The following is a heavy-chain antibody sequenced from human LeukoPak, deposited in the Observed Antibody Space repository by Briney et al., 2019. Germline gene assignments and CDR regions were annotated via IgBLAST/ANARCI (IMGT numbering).Heavy chain of an antibody. Sequence: ASVKLSCKASGYTFTGYYIHWVRQAPGQGLEWMGYINPNSGGKNYAETFRGRVTMTRDKSNNTAYMELRRLRSDDTAVYYCARGYCSSSSCYVVSYNRFDPWGQGTLVTVSS. CDR3: ARGYCSSSSCYVVSYNRFDP. CDR1: GYTFTGYY. CDR2: INPNSGGK. V-gene: IGHV1-2*02. D-gene: IGHD2-2*01. J-gene: IGHJ5*02.